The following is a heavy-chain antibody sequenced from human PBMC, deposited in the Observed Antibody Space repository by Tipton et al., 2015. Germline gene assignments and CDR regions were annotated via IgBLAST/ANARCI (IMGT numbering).Heavy chain of an antibody. CDR3: ARDFMRTGMDV. J-gene: IGHJ6*02. CDR2: VYYGGRT. CDR1: GGSIENNF. Sequence: TLSLTCAVSGGSIENNFWTWIRQPPGKGLEWIGYVYYGGRTNYNPSLRSRVTISLDTSKKQFSLRLTSVTTADTAVYYCARDFMRTGMDVWGQGATVIVSS. V-gene: IGHV4-59*01. D-gene: IGHD3-16*01.